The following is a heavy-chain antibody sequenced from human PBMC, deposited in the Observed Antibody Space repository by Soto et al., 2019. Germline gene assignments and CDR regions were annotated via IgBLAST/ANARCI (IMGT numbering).Heavy chain of an antibody. J-gene: IGHJ6*02. CDR2: IIPIFGTA. D-gene: IGHD5-18*01. CDR1: GGTFSSYA. Sequence: SVKVSCTASGGTFSSYAISWVRQAPGQGLEWMGGIIPIFGTANYAQKFQGRVTITADESTSTAYMELSSLRSEDTAVYYCARVGHDVDTAMVGFLYYYYGMDVWGQGTTVTVSS. CDR3: ARVGHDVDTAMVGFLYYYYGMDV. V-gene: IGHV1-69*13.